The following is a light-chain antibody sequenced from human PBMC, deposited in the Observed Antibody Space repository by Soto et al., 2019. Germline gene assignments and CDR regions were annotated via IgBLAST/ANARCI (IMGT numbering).Light chain of an antibody. CDR1: QSISSK. Sequence: EIVMTQSPATLSVSPGEGATLSCRASQSISSKLAWYQQTPGQAPRLLIYGASTRATGVPARFSGSGSGTEFTLTISSLQSEDFAVYYCQHYNDWRWTFGQGTKVEI. V-gene: IGKV3-15*01. CDR3: QHYNDWRWT. J-gene: IGKJ1*01. CDR2: GAS.